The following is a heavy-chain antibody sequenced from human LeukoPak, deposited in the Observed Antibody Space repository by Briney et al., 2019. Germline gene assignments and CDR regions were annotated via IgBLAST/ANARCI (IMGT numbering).Heavy chain of an antibody. CDR3: ARGLAAHKMYGFDP. D-gene: IGHD2-15*01. CDR2: INPNSGGT. V-gene: IGHV1-2*04. Sequence: GESLKISCKGSGYTFTGYYMHWVRQAPGQGLEWMGWINPNSGGTNYAQKFQGWVTMTRDTSISTAYMELSRLRSDDTAVYYCARGLAAHKMYGFDPWGQGTLVTVSS. CDR1: GYTFTGYY. J-gene: IGHJ5*02.